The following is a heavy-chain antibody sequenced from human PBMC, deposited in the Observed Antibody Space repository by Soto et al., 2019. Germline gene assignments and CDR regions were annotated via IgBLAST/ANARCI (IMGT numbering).Heavy chain of an antibody. V-gene: IGHV1-18*04. CDR1: GYTFTSYG. Sequence: ASVKVSCKASGYTFTSYGISWVRQAPGQGLEWMGWISAYNGNTNYAQKLQGRVTMTTDTPTSTAYMELRSLRSDDTAVYYCACSSGSTVSTAHDYCGQGTMVTVYS. CDR3: ACSSGSTVSTAHDY. D-gene: IGHD4-17*01. CDR2: ISAYNGNT. J-gene: IGHJ4*02.